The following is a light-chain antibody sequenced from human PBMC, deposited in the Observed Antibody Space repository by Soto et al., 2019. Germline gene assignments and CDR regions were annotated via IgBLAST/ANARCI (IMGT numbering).Light chain of an antibody. CDR2: WAS. CDR3: QQYYSTPYT. CDR1: QSVLYSSTNKNY. V-gene: IGKV4-1*01. Sequence: DIVMTQSPDSLAVSLGERATINCKSSQSVLYSSTNKNYLAWYQQKPGQPPKLLIYWASTRESGVPDRFSGSESVTDFTLTISSLQAEDVAVYYCQQYYSTPYTFGQGTKLEIK. J-gene: IGKJ2*01.